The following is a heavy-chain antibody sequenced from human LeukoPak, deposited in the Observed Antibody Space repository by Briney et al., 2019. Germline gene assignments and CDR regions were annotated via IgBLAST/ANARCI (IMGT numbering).Heavy chain of an antibody. CDR1: GGTFSSYA. V-gene: IGHV1-69*05. Sequence: ASVKVSCKASGGTFSSYAISWVRQAPGQGLEWMGGIIPIFGTANYAQKFQGRVTITTDESTSTAYMELSSLRSEDTAVYYCARVGSSKSAGAFDIWGQGTMATVSS. CDR3: ARVGSSKSAGAFDI. D-gene: IGHD2-2*01. J-gene: IGHJ3*02. CDR2: IIPIFGTA.